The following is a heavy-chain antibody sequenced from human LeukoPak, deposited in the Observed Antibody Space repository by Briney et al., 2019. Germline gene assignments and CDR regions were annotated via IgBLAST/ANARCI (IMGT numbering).Heavy chain of an antibody. J-gene: IGHJ6*02. CDR2: INPNSGGT. D-gene: IGHD4-17*01. CDR1: GYTFTGYY. CDR3: ARSGVTTDYYYYGMDV. V-gene: IGHV1-2*02. Sequence: ASVKVSCKAPGYTFTGYYMHWVRQAPGQGLEWMGWINPNSGGTNYAQKFQGRVTMTRDTSISTAYMELSRLRSDDTAVYYCARSGVTTDYYYYGMDVWGQGTTVTVSS.